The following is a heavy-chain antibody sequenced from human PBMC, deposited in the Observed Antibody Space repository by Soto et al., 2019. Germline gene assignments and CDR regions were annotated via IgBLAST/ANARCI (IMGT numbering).Heavy chain of an antibody. CDR3: ARGYSRAGGGAFDI. V-gene: IGHV3-30-3*01. D-gene: IGHD6-13*01. CDR1: GFTFSSYA. CDR2: ISYDGSNK. J-gene: IGHJ3*02. Sequence: VGSLRLSCAASGFTFSSYAMHWVRQAPGKGLEWVAVISYDGSNKYYADSVKGRFTISRDNSKNTLYLQMNSLRAEDTAVYYCARGYSRAGGGAFDIWGQGTMVTVSS.